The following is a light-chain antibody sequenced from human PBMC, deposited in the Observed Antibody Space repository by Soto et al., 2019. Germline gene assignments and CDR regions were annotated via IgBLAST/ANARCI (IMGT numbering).Light chain of an antibody. CDR3: QQLNSYALT. Sequence: DIQLTQSPSFLSASVGDRVTITCRASQGISSYLAWYQQKPGKAPKLLIYAASTLQIGVPSRFSGSGSGTEFTLTISSLQPEDFATYYCQQLNSYALTFGPGTKVDIK. V-gene: IGKV1-9*01. J-gene: IGKJ3*01. CDR2: AAS. CDR1: QGISSY.